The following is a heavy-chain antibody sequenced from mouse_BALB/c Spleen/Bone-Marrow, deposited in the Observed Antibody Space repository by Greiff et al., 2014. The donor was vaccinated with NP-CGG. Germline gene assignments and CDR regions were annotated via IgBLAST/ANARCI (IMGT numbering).Heavy chain of an antibody. CDR3: ARDTMDY. Sequence: VKLVESGPELVKPGASVRISCKASGYTFTSYYIHWVKQRPGQGLEWIGWIYPGNVNTKYNEKFKGKATLTADKSSSTAYMQLSSLTSEDSAVYFCARDTMDYWGQGTSVTVYS. J-gene: IGHJ4*01. CDR2: IYPGNVNT. CDR1: GYTFTSYY. V-gene: IGHV1S56*01.